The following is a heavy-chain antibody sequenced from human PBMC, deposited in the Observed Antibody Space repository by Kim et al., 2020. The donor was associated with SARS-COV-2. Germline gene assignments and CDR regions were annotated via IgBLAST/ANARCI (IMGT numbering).Heavy chain of an antibody. CDR2: IWYDGSNK. V-gene: IGHV3-33*06. CDR1: GFTFSSYA. CDR3: REGDAFDI. Sequence: GGSLRLSCAASGFTFSSYAMHWVRQAPSKGLEWVAVIWYDGSNKYYADSVKGRFTISRDNSKNTLYLQMNSLRAEDTAVYYCREGDAFDIWGQGTMVTVSS. J-gene: IGHJ3*02.